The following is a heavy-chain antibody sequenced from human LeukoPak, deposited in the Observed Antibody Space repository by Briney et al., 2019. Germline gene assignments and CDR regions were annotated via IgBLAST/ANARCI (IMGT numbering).Heavy chain of an antibody. J-gene: IGHJ4*02. CDR1: GDSISGSTYY. CDR2: IYSNGNT. Sequence: SETLSLTCTVSGDSISGSTYYWVWIRQPPGKGLEWIGSIYSNGNTYYNPSLKSRVTISVDTSKNQFSLKLSSVTAADTAVYYCARLGAGPTYYDFWSGYSSFYFDYWGQGTLVTVSS. D-gene: IGHD3-3*01. V-gene: IGHV4-39*01. CDR3: ARLGAGPTYYDFWSGYSSFYFDY.